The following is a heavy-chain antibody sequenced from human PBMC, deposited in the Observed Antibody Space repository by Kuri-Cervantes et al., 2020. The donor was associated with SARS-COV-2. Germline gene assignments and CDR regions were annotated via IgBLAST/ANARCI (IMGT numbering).Heavy chain of an antibody. J-gene: IGHJ6*03. CDR3: ARATAMVYYYYYYYMDV. V-gene: IGHV4-34*01. Sequence: SQTLSLTCAVYGGSFSDYYWSWVRQPPGKGLEWIGEINHSGNTNYDPSLKSRVTISVDTSKNQFSLKLSSVTAADTAVYYCARATAMVYYYYYYYMDVWGKGTTVTVSS. D-gene: IGHD5-18*01. CDR2: INHSGNT. CDR1: GGSFSDYY.